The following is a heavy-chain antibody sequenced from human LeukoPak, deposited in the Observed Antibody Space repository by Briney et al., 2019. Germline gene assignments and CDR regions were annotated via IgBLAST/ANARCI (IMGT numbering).Heavy chain of an antibody. Sequence: PSETLSLTCTVSGGSISIYYWTWIRQPAGKGLEWIGLIYTSGSTNYNPSLKSRVTMSVDTSKNQFSLKLSSVTAADTAVYYCARERLYCSSTSCYTGWFDPWGQGTLVTVSS. V-gene: IGHV4-4*07. CDR2: IYTSGST. D-gene: IGHD2-2*02. J-gene: IGHJ5*02. CDR1: GGSISIYY. CDR3: ARERLYCSSTSCYTGWFDP.